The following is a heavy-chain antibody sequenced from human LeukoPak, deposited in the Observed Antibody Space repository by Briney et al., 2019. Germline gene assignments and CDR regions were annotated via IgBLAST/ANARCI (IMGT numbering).Heavy chain of an antibody. CDR1: GYTFTSYD. CDR2: MNPNSGNT. CDR3: ATAYGSAFLNWFDP. D-gene: IGHD3-10*01. J-gene: IGHJ5*02. Sequence: ASVKVSCKASGYTFTSYDINWVRQATGQGLEWMGWMNPNSGNTGYAQEFQGRVTMTRNTSISTAYMELSSLRSEDTAVYYCATAYGSAFLNWFDPWGQGTLVTVSS. V-gene: IGHV1-8*01.